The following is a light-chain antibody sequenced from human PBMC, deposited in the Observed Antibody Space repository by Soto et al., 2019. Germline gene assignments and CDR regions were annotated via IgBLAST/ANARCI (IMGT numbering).Light chain of an antibody. CDR2: AVS. CDR1: QDIDNS. CDR3: QQHDGRPTMT. J-gene: IGKJ5*01. V-gene: IGKV1-33*01. Sequence: IQLTQSPSSLSASVGETVTITCRASQDIDNSLNWYQHKPGKAPKLLVYAVSFLETGVPSRFSGRGSGTVFSLTINSLQSDYFATYYCQQHDGRPTMTFGQGTRLDSK.